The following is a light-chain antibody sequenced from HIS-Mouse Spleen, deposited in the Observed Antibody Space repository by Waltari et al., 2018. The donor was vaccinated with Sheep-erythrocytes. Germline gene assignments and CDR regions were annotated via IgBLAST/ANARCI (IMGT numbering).Light chain of an antibody. CDR1: QSLVHSDGNTY. CDR3: MQGTHWPPYT. V-gene: IGKV2-30*02. Sequence: DVVMTQSPLSLPVTLGQPASISCRSSQSLVHSDGNTYLNWFQQRPGHSPRRLIYKVSNRDSGVPDRCSGSGSGTDFTLKISRVEAEDVGVYYCMQGTHWPPYTFGQGTKLEIK. CDR2: KVS. J-gene: IGKJ2*01.